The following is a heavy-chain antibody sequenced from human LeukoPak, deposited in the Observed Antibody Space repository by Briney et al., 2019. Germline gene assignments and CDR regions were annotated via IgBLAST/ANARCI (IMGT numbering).Heavy chain of an antibody. CDR2: IYPGDSDT. V-gene: IGHV5-51*01. CDR1: GYSFTSYW. Sequence: GESLKISCKGSGYSFTSYWIGWVRQMPGKGLEWMGIIYPGDSDTRYSPSFQGQVTISADKSISTAYLQWSSLKASDTAMYYCARTAPGDIVVVPAAKSPDAFDIWGQGTMVTVSS. J-gene: IGHJ3*02. CDR3: ARTAPGDIVVVPAAKSPDAFDI. D-gene: IGHD2-2*01.